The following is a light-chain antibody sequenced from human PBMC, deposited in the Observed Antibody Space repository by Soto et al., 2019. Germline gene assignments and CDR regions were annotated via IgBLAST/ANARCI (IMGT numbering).Light chain of an antibody. J-gene: IGLJ3*02. V-gene: IGLV1-47*01. Sequence: QSVLTQPPSASGTPGQRVTISCSGSSSNIGSNYVYWYQQLPGTAPKLLIYRNDQRPSGVPDRFSGSKSGTSGSLAISVLRSEDEADYYCVAWDGSLSSVLFGGGTKLTVL. CDR2: RND. CDR3: VAWDGSLSSVL. CDR1: SSNIGSNY.